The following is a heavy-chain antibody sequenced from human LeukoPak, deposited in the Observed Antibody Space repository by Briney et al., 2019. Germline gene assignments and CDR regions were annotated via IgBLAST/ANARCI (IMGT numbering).Heavy chain of an antibody. CDR1: GFTFDDYA. D-gene: IGHD6-19*01. CDR2: ISWNSGSI. J-gene: IGHJ4*02. V-gene: IGHV3-9*01. CDR3: AKGTTYSSGFDY. Sequence: PGGSLRLSCAASGFTFDDYAMHWVRQAPGKGLEWVSGISWNSGSIGYADSVKGRFTISRDNAKSSLYLQMNSLRAEDTALYYCAKGTTYSSGFDYRGQGTLVTVSS.